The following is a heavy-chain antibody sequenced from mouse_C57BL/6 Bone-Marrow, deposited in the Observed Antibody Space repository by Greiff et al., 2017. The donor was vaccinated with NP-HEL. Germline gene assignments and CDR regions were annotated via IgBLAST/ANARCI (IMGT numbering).Heavy chain of an antibody. V-gene: IGHV7-3*01. CDR2: IRNKANGYTT. CDR3: ARSLSPYYYAMDY. J-gene: IGHJ4*01. CDR1: GFTFTDYY. D-gene: IGHD1-1*01. Sequence: EVKVEESGGGLVQPGGSLSLSCAASGFTFTDYYMSWVRQPPGKALEWLGFIRNKANGYTTEYSASVKGRFTISRDNSQSILYLQMNALRAEDSATYYCARSLSPYYYAMDYWGQGTSVTVSS.